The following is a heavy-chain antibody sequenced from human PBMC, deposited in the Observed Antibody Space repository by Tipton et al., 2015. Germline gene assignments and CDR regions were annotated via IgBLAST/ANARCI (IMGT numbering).Heavy chain of an antibody. V-gene: IGHV4-38-2*02. CDR3: ARDLEHGMDV. J-gene: IGHJ6*02. CDR2: INDSGST. Sequence: GLVKPSETLSLTCAVSGYSISSGYYWGWIRQTPGEGLEWIGEINDSGSTNYNPSLKTRVTISVDTSKNQFSLTLNSVTAADTAVYYCARDLEHGMDVWGQGTTVTVSS. CDR1: GYSISSGYY. D-gene: IGHD5-24*01.